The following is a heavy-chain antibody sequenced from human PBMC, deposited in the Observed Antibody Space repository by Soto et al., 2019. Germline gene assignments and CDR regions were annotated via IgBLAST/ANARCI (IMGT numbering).Heavy chain of an antibody. CDR3: AKNQELELPRVIDF. CDR1: RLTFSNYA. V-gene: IGHV3-23*01. D-gene: IGHD1-7*01. J-gene: IGHJ4*02. CDR2: MSGSSSTT. Sequence: EVRLLESGGGLVKPGGSLRLSCATSRLTFSNYAMSWVRQAPGGGLEWVSSMSGSSSTTYYADSVRGRFTISRDRSKNTLYLQMSSLRAEDTALYYCAKNQELELPRVIDFWGQGTLVTVSS.